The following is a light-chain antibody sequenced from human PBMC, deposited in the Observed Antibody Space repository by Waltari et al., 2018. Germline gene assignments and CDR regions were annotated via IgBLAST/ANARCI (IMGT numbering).Light chain of an antibody. CDR1: KLEDKF. CDR3: QAWDSSSVV. V-gene: IGLV3-1*01. CDR2: RDT. Sequence: SYEVTQPPSVSVSPGQTATIACSGDKLEDKFTAWFQQRPGQSPVLILYRDTKRPPGIPERFLGSNSGNTATLTISGTQAMDEGDYYCQAWDSSSVVFGGGTKLTVL. J-gene: IGLJ3*02.